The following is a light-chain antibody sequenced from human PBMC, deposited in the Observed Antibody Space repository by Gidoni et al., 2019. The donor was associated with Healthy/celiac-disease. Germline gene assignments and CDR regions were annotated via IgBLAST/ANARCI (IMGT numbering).Light chain of an antibody. Sequence: QSVLTQPPSVSGAPGQRVTISCTGSSSNIGAGYDVHWYQQLPGTAPNLLIYGNSNRPSGVPDRFSGSKSGTSASLAITGLQAEDEADYYCQSYDSSLRFYVFGTGTKVTVL. CDR1: SSNIGAGYD. CDR2: GNS. V-gene: IGLV1-40*01. J-gene: IGLJ1*01. CDR3: QSYDSSLRFYV.